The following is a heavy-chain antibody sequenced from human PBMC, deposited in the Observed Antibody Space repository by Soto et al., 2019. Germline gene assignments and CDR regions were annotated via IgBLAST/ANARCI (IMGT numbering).Heavy chain of an antibody. Sequence: SVKVSCKASGGTFSSYAISWVRQAPGQGLEWMGGIIPIFGTANYAQKFQGRVTITADESTSTAYMELSSLRSEDTAVYYCARYRLRVGYYDTSGYGFDYWGKGTLVTVSS. CDR1: GGTFSSYA. D-gene: IGHD3-22*01. CDR2: IIPIFGTA. J-gene: IGHJ4*02. V-gene: IGHV1-69*13. CDR3: ARYRLRVGYYDTSGYGFDY.